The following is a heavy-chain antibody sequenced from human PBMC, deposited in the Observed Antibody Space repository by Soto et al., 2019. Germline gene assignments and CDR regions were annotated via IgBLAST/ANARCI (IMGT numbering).Heavy chain of an antibody. J-gene: IGHJ5*02. CDR2: INTYNGNT. V-gene: IGHV1-18*01. D-gene: IGHD5-12*01. CDR1: GYTFRNYA. CDR3: AKSPRGEMATA. Sequence: QVQLVQSGAEVKKPGASVKVSCKASGYTFRNYAVNWVRQAPGQGLEWMGSINTYNGNTNYAQSLQDRVTLTADTSTSTAFMELRSLRSEDTAVYYCAKSPRGEMATAWGQGTLVIVSS.